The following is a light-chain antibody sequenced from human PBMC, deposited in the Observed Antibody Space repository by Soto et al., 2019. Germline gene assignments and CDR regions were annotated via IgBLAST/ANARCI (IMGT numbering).Light chain of an antibody. CDR2: YDD. CDR3: AAWDDSLNGVV. J-gene: IGLJ2*01. CDR1: RSNIGDNA. V-gene: IGLV1-36*01. Sequence: QSVLTQPPSVSAAPWQRVTISCSGSRSNIGDNAVNWYQQLPGKAPRLLIYYDDLLPSGVSDRFSGSKFGTSASLAISGLQSEDEADYYCAAWDDSLNGVVFGGGTQLTVL.